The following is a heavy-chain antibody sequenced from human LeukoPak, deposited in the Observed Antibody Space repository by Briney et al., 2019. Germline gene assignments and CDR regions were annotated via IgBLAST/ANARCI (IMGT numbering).Heavy chain of an antibody. D-gene: IGHD2-2*01. CDR2: ISGSGGST. Sequence: GGSLRLSCAASGFTFSSYAMSWVRQAPGKGLEWVSAISGSGGSTYYADSVKGRFTISRDNSMNTLYLQMNSLRAEDTALYYCARGTRRVGDYFDSWGQGTLVTVSS. J-gene: IGHJ4*02. CDR1: GFTFSSYA. CDR3: ARGTRRVGDYFDS. V-gene: IGHV3-23*01.